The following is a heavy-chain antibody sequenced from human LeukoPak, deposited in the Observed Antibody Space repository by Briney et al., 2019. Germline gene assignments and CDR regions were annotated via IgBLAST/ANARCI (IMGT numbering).Heavy chain of an antibody. CDR1: GGSISGSSYY. V-gene: IGHV4-39*01. CDR2: LFYSGST. Sequence: PSETLSLTCTVSGGSISGSSYYWGWIRQPPGKGLEWIVSLFYSGSTYYDPSLKSRVTISVDTSKNQFSLKVTSVTAADTAVYYCARHSRYGLYYFDYWGQGILVTVSS. J-gene: IGHJ4*02. D-gene: IGHD5-18*01. CDR3: ARHSRYGLYYFDY.